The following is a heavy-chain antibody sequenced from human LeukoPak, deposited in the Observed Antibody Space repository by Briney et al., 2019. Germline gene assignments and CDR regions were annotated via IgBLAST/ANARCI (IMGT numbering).Heavy chain of an antibody. CDR3: AREYRSSTSCTLGYYYMDV. V-gene: IGHV1-18*01. D-gene: IGHD2-2*01. CDR1: GYTFTSYD. Sequence: GASVKVSCKASGYTFTSYDISWVRQAPGQGLEWMGWISAYNGNTNYAQKLQGRVTMTTDTSTSTAYMELRSLRSDDTAVYYCAREYRSSTSCTLGYYYMDVWGKGTTVTVSS. J-gene: IGHJ6*03. CDR2: ISAYNGNT.